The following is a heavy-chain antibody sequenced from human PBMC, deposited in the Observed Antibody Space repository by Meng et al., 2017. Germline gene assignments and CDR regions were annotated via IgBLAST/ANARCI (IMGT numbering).Heavy chain of an antibody. CDR1: GCTISSYA. V-gene: IGHV1-69*06. Sequence: QVQLVQAGAEVKKPVSSVKVSCKASGCTISSYAISWVRQAPGQGLEWMGGIIPIFGTASYAQKFQGRVTITADKSTSTAYMELSSLRSEDTAVYYCHSGWYQAGDDYWGQGTLVTVSS. CDR3: HSGWYQAGDDY. CDR2: IIPIFGTA. J-gene: IGHJ4*02. D-gene: IGHD6-19*01.